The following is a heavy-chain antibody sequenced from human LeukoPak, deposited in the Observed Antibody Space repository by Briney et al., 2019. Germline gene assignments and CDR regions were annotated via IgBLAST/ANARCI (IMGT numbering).Heavy chain of an antibody. CDR2: ISGLSSYT. V-gene: IGHV3-21*01. CDR1: GFTFSDYD. J-gene: IGHJ4*02. CDR3: GRAFPPLRTSSAGDL. D-gene: IGHD3-16*01. Sequence: GGSLRLSCSASGFTFSDYDMKWVRQAPGKGLEWVSSISGLSSYTYYGESVKGRFSISRDNAKNSLYLQMNSLGAEDTATYYCGRAFPPLRTSSAGDLWGQGILVTVSS.